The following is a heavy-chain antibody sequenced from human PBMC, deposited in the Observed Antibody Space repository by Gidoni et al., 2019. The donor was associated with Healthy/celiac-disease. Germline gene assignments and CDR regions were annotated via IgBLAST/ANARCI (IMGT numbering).Heavy chain of an antibody. CDR3: ARDQTGGSYWRLYLGYFDY. J-gene: IGHJ4*02. V-gene: IGHV3-21*01. CDR2: ISSSSSYI. Sequence: EVQLVASGGGLVKPGGSLSLSCAASGFTFSSYSMNWVRQAPGKGLEWVSSISSSSSYIYYADSVKGRFTISRDNAKNSLYLQMNSLRAEDTAVYYCARDQTGGSYWRLYLGYFDYWGQGTLVTVSS. CDR1: GFTFSSYS. D-gene: IGHD1-26*01.